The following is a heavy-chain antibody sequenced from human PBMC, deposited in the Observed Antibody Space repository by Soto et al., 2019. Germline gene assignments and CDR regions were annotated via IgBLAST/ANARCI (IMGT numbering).Heavy chain of an antibody. D-gene: IGHD7-27*01. CDR1: GYTFSSYA. J-gene: IGHJ4*02. V-gene: IGHV1-3*01. CDR3: ARDTGDGTFDF. CDR2: INAGYGNT. Sequence: ASVKVSCKASGYTFSSYAMHWVRQAPGQRLEWMGWINAGYGNTKSSQKFQDRVTISRDTSASTAYMELTSLRSEDTAVYYCARDTGDGTFDFWGQGXLVTVSS.